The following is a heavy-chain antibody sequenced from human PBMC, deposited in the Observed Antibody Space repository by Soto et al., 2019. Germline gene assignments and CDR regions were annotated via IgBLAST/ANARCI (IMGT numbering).Heavy chain of an antibody. CDR3: ARRDGDYYFDY. J-gene: IGHJ4*02. D-gene: IGHD2-21*01. CDR1: GFTFSSYW. V-gene: IGHV3-7*01. Sequence: EVQLVESGGGLVQPGGSLRLSCAVSGFTFSSYWMSWVRQAPGKGLEWVANIKQDGSEKYYVDSVKGRFTISRDNAKNSLYLQMNSLRAEDTAVYYCARRDGDYYFDYWGQGTLVTVSS. CDR2: IKQDGSEK.